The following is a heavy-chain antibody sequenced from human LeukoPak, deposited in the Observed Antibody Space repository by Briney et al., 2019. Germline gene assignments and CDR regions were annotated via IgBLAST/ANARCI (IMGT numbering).Heavy chain of an antibody. CDR3: AKEAWTVLPEGYNWFDP. CDR1: GFTFSSYA. Sequence: GGSLRLSCAASGFTFSSYAMSWVRQAPGKGLDWVAVICGSGGSTYYADSVKGRFASSRDNSKNTLYLQMNSLRAEDTAVYYCAKEAWTVLPEGYNWFDPWGQGALVTVSS. CDR2: ICGSGGST. J-gene: IGHJ5*02. D-gene: IGHD3-10*01. V-gene: IGHV3-23*01.